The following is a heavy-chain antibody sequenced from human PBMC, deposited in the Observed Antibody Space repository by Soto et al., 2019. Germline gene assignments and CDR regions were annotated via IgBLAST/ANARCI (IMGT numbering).Heavy chain of an antibody. Sequence: GGSLRLSCAASGFIFDDYAMHWVRQAPGKGLEWVSGISWNSDSTYYADSVKGRFTISRDNSKNTLYLQMNSLRAEDTAVYYCAKRSGYQEPAYLDYLGQGTLVTVSS. CDR1: GFIFDDYA. CDR2: ISWNSDST. J-gene: IGHJ4*02. V-gene: IGHV3-23*01. CDR3: AKRSGYQEPAYLDY. D-gene: IGHD5-12*01.